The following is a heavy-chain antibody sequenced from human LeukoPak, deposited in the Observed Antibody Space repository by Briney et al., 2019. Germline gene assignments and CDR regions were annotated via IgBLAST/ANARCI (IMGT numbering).Heavy chain of an antibody. V-gene: IGHV1-18*04. D-gene: IGHD5-24*01. CDR1: GYTFTGNY. CDR2: ISPYNGNT. Sequence: GASVKVSCKASGYTFTGNYIHWVRQAPGQGLEWMGWISPYNGNTDYAQKLQGRVTMTTDTSTTTGYMELRSLRSDDTAVYYCARGWLQPYWYFDLWGRGTVVTVSS. J-gene: IGHJ2*01. CDR3: ARGWLQPYWYFDL.